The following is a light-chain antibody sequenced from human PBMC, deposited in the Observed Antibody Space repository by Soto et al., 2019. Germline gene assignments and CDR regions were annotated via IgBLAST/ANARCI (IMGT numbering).Light chain of an antibody. V-gene: IGKV3-20*01. J-gene: IGKJ1*01. CDR3: QQDYVYPWT. CDR1: QISGSNF. Sequence: ELVLTQSPGSLSFSPGERATLSCKTSQISGSNFVAWYQQRPGKLPRLLIYAAVNLHSGIPYRFSGGGSGTDFTLTISSLQPDDSATYYCQQDYVYPWTFGQGTKVDIK. CDR2: AAV.